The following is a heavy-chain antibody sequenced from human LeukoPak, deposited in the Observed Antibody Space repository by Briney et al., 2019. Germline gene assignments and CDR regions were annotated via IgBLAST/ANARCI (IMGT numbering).Heavy chain of an antibody. V-gene: IGHV4-4*07. CDR2: IYTSGST. J-gene: IGHJ4*02. Sequence: PSETLSLTCTVSGGSISSYYWSWIRQPAGKGLEWIGRIYTSGSTNYNPPLKSRVTMSVDTSKNQFSLKLSSVTAADTAVYYCARGLEDMITFGGISTYDYWGQGTLVTVSS. D-gene: IGHD3-16*01. CDR3: ARGLEDMITFGGISTYDY. CDR1: GGSISSYY.